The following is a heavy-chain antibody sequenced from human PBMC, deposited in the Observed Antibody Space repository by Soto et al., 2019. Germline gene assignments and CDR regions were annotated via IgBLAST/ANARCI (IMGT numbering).Heavy chain of an antibody. D-gene: IGHD5-18*01. V-gene: IGHV4-30-4*01. Sequence: NLSLTCTVSGGSISSGNYYWSWILQSPGKGLEWIGYIYSTGSSYYNPSLRGRVSMSVDTSKNQFSLNLSSVTAADTAVYFCARDGIKLWLSGREWFDPWGQENLVTVFS. CDR3: ARDGIKLWLSGREWFDP. CDR1: GGSISSGNYY. CDR2: IYSTGSS. J-gene: IGHJ5*02.